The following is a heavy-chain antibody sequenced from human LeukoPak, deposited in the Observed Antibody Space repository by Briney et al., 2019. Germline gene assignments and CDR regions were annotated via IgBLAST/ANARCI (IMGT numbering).Heavy chain of an antibody. CDR3: ASSRGPSSSWSFDS. V-gene: IGHV4-59*01. J-gene: IGHJ4*02. Sequence: SETLSLTCTVSGGSISNFFWSWIRQSPGKGLQWIGYIYYTGSTDYNFSLKSRVTISLDTSENQFSLRLNSVTAADSAVYFCASSRGPSSSWSFDSWGQGILVTVSS. CDR2: IYYTGST. CDR1: GGSISNFF. D-gene: IGHD6-13*01.